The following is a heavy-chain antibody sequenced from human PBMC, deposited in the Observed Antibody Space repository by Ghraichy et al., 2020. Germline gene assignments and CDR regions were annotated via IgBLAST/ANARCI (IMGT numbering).Heavy chain of an antibody. Sequence: ASVKVSCKASGYTLTDYYMHWVRQAPGQGLEWMGWINTYTGGTNYAQKFQGRVTMTRDTSISTAYMELSRVTSDDTAVYYCARDRPDFTILRPFDYWGQGTLVTVSS. CDR1: GYTLTDYY. J-gene: IGHJ4*02. D-gene: IGHD3-3*01. V-gene: IGHV1-2*02. CDR3: ARDRPDFTILRPFDY. CDR2: INTYTGGT.